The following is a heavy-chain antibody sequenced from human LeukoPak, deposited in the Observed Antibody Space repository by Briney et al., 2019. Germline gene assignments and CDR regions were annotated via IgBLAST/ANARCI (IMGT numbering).Heavy chain of an antibody. CDR3: AREWVAVAAVSGGMDV. Sequence: GGSLRLSCAASGFTFSDFFMSWIRQAPGKGLEWVSYTGGSGTPIYYADSVKGRFTVSRDNAKNALYLQMNSLRADDTAVYYCAREWVAVAAVSGGMDVWGQGTTVTVSS. CDR2: TGGSGTPI. J-gene: IGHJ6*02. V-gene: IGHV3-11*01. CDR1: GFTFSDFF. D-gene: IGHD6-19*01.